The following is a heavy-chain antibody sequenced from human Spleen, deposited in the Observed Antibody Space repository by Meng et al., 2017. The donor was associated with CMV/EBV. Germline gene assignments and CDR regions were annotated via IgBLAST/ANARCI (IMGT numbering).Heavy chain of an antibody. V-gene: IGHV4-30-4*08. CDR2: IYYSGST. D-gene: IGHD3/OR15-3a*01. CDR1: GGSINSGDYY. Sequence: CIVSGGSINSGDYYWSWIRQSPGTGLEWIGYIYYSGSTFYSPSLKSRVTMSVDTSKNQFSLKLTSVTAADTAVYYCARWAQGLVIRDYWGQGTLVTVSS. CDR3: ARWAQGLVIRDY. J-gene: IGHJ4*02.